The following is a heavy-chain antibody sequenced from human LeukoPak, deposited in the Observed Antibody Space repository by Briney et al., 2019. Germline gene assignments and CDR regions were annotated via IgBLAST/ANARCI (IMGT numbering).Heavy chain of an antibody. CDR2: ISSSGSTI. D-gene: IGHD6-19*01. CDR1: GFTFSYYY. CDR3: ARDQKEYSSGWSHHFDY. Sequence: RGSLRHSCAATGFTFSYYYMSWLRPAPGKGLAWVSYISSSGSTIYYADSVKGRVTISRDNAKNSLYLQMNSLRAEDTAVYYCARDQKEYSSGWSHHFDYWGQGTLVTVSS. V-gene: IGHV3-11*01. J-gene: IGHJ4*02.